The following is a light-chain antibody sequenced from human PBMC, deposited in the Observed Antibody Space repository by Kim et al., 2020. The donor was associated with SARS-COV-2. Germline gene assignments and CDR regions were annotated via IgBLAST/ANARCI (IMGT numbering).Light chain of an antibody. CDR2: EVS. CDR1: QSLLHTDGKNY. V-gene: IGKV2D-29*02. CDR3: MLSLQFPLT. Sequence: DIVMTQTPLSVSVTPGQPASISCRSSQSLLHTDGKNYLYWYLQRSGRSPQLLIYEVSNRFFGVSDRFSGSGSGTDFTLKISQVEAEDVGVYYCMLSLQFPLTFGGGTKVDIK. J-gene: IGKJ4*02.